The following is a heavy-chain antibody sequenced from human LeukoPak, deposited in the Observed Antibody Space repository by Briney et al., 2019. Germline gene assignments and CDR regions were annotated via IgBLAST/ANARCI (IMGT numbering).Heavy chain of an antibody. CDR2: INHSGST. V-gene: IGHV4-34*01. D-gene: IGHD5-12*01. CDR1: GGSFSGYY. J-gene: IGHJ4*02. Sequence: SETLSLTCAVYGGSFSGYYWSWIRQPPGKGLEWIGEINHSGSTNYNPSLKSRVTISVDTSKNQFSLQLNSVTPEDTAVYYCARDRGYSGYDLWGFDYWGQGTLVTVSS. CDR3: ARDRGYSGYDLWGFDY.